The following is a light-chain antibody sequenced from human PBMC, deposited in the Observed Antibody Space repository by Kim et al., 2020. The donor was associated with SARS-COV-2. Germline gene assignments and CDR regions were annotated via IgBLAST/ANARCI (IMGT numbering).Light chain of an antibody. CDR1: SSNIGAGYV. J-gene: IGLJ3*02. CDR3: QSFDSSLSGSV. Sequence: QSVLTQPPSVSGAPGQRVTISCTGSSSNIGAGYVVHWYQQLPGAAPRLLINDNTNRPSGVPDRFSCSKSGTSASLAITGLQTEDEADYYCQSFDSSLSGSVFGGGTQLTVL. V-gene: IGLV1-40*01. CDR2: DNT.